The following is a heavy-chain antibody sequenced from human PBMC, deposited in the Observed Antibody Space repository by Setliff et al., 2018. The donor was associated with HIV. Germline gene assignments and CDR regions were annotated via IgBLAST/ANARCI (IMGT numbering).Heavy chain of an antibody. Sequence: ASVKVSCKASGYTFTGYHMHWVRQAPGQGLEWMGWINPRSGGTKYAQKFQGRVTMTRDTSISAAYMELSRLRSVETAVYYCARVDCSSTMCYAFDIWGQGTMVTVSS. D-gene: IGHD2-2*01. CDR3: ARVDCSSTMCYAFDI. J-gene: IGHJ3*02. CDR2: INPRSGGT. V-gene: IGHV1-2*02. CDR1: GYTFTGYH.